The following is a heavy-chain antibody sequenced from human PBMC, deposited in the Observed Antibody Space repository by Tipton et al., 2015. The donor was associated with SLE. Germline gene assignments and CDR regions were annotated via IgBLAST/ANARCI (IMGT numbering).Heavy chain of an antibody. CDR2: LRNGGGKSDGKT. J-gene: IGHJ3*02. Sequence: GSLRLSCAASGFTFSTYGMAWVRQPPGKGLEWVSTLRNGGGKSDGKTYYAESVRDRFTISRDTSKNTIYLQMDSLRAEDTALYYCAKGKRTIYDHDAFDIWGQGTVVTVSS. CDR1: GFTFSTYG. CDR3: AKGKRTIYDHDAFDI. V-gene: IGHV3-23*01. D-gene: IGHD3-3*01.